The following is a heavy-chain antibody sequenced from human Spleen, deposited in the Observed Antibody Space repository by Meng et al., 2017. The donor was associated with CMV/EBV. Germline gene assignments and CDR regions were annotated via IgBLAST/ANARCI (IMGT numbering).Heavy chain of an antibody. Sequence: SGFTFSSYAMSWVRQAPGKGLEWVSVIYSGGSSTYYADSVKGRFTISRDNSKNTLYLQMNSLRAEDTAVYYCAKDRLVGAPRGWFDPWGQGTLVTVSS. CDR3: AKDRLVGAPRGWFDP. V-gene: IGHV3-23*03. J-gene: IGHJ5*02. CDR2: IYSGGSST. D-gene: IGHD1-26*01. CDR1: GFTFSSYA.